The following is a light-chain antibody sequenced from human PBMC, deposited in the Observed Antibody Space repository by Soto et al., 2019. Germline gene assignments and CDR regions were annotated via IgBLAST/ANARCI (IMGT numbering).Light chain of an antibody. CDR3: QHYNSYSEA. V-gene: IGKV1-33*01. CDR1: QDIKNY. Sequence: PSSLSSSVGDRVTITCQASQDIKNYLNWYQQRSGKAPKLLIYDASDLETEVPSRFSGSGSGTEFTLTISSLQPDDFATYYCQHYNSYSEAFGQGTKVDI. J-gene: IGKJ1*01. CDR2: DAS.